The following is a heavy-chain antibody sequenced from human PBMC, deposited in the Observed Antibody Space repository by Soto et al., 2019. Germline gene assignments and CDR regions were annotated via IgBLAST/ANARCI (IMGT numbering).Heavy chain of an antibody. CDR1: GYTFTGYY. J-gene: IGHJ4*02. V-gene: IGHV1-2*07. Sequence: GASVKVSCKASGYTFTGYYMHWVRQAPGQGCEWMGWINPNSGGTNYAHKFQGRVTMTRDTSISTVYMELSRLRSDDTAVYYCAGNWNDGDDYFDYWGQGTLVTVSS. D-gene: IGHD1-1*01. CDR3: AGNWNDGDDYFDY. CDR2: INPNSGGT.